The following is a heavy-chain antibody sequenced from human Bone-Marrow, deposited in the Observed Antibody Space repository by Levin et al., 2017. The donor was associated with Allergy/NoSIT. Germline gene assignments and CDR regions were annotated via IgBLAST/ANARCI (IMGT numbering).Heavy chain of an antibody. V-gene: IGHV3-15*01. J-gene: IGHJ3*01. CDR3: TTDRSLGAFDV. CDR2: IKSKTDGGTT. D-gene: IGHD6-13*01. CDR1: GLSFTDAW. Sequence: GGSLRLSCAASGLSFTDAWMSWVRQAPGKGLEWVGRIKSKTDGGTTDYAAPVKGRFTISREDSKNTVSLQLNSLKTEDTAVYYFTTDRSLGAFDVWGQGTMVIVSS.